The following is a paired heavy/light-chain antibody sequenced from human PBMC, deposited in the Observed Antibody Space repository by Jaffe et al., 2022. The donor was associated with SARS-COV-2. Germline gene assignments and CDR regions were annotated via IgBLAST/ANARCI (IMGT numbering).Light chain of an antibody. CDR1: HSLLHSTGYNY. CDR2: STS. CDR3: MQAVQTPIT. Sequence: EIVMTQSPLSLPVIPGEPASFSCRSSHSLLHSTGYNYVDWYVQKPGQSPQLLIYSTSNRASGVPDRFVGSGSGTDFTLKIRRVEAEDIGIYYCMQAVQTPITFGQGTRLEIK. V-gene: IGKV2-28*01. J-gene: IGKJ5*01.
Heavy chain of an antibody. CDR1: RSTFSSYA. Sequence: EARLFQSGGGLVQPGGSLRLSCTASRSTFSSYAMTWVRQAPGRGLEWVSSISSGFGGAYYADSVKGRFTISRDDSKNTLYLQMNSLRAEDTAVYFCAHGRTSVVIIPTTYVGGNYYYSGMDVWGQGTTVTVSS. D-gene: IGHD3-10*02. V-gene: IGHV3-23*01. J-gene: IGHJ6*02. CDR2: ISSGFGGA. CDR3: AHGRTSVVIIPTTYVGGNYYYSGMDV.